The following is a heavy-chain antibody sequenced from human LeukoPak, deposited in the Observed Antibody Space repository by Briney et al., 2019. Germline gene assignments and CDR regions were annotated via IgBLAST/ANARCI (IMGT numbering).Heavy chain of an antibody. Sequence: GGSLRLSCAASGFPFSSYEMNWVRQAPGKGLEWLSYISSSGSTIYYADSVKGRFTISRDNAKNSLYLQMNSLRAEDTAVYYCARDGRDYYDSSSYYFFDYWGQGTLVTVSS. J-gene: IGHJ4*02. V-gene: IGHV3-48*03. CDR3: ARDGRDYYDSSSYYFFDY. D-gene: IGHD3-22*01. CDR1: GFPFSSYE. CDR2: ISSSGSTI.